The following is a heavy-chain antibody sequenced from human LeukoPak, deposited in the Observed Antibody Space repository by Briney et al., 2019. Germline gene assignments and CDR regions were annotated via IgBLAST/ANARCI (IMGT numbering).Heavy chain of an antibody. V-gene: IGHV3-48*04. CDR1: GFTFSAYS. D-gene: IGHD1-14*01. CDR2: ITRPGTTT. CDR3: AREDRGAWDY. Sequence: HPGGSLRLSCATSGFTFSAYSLSWVRQAPGKGLEWVSHITRPGTTTYYAESVRGRFTISRDNAKNSLYLQMNSLRAEDTALYYCAREDRGAWDYWGQGTLVTVSS. J-gene: IGHJ4*02.